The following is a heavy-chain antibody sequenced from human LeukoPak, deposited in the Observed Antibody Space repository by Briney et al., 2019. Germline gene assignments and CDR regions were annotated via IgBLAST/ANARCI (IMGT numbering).Heavy chain of an antibody. CDR2: IYPGDSDT. CDR3: ARHQYSGTYYNAFDI. CDR1: GYSFTTYW. D-gene: IGHD1-26*01. V-gene: IGHV5-51*01. Sequence: GESLKISCKGSGYSFTTYWIGWVRQMPGKGLEWMGIIYPGDSDTRYSPSFQGQVTISADRSISTAYLQWSSLKASDTAMYYCARHQYSGTYYNAFDIWGQGTMVTVSS. J-gene: IGHJ3*02.